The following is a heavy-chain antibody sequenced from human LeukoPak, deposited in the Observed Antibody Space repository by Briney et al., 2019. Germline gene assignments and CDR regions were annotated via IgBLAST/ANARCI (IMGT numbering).Heavy chain of an antibody. D-gene: IGHD2-2*01. J-gene: IGHJ4*02. V-gene: IGHV3-15*01. Sequence: GGSLRLSCAASGFTFSSAWMTWVRQAPGKGLEWVGHIKNKTNGGTTDYAAPVKGRFIISRDDSKNTLYLQMNSLRTEDTAVYYCARGFCSSTNCYQEPFDFWGQGTLVTVSS. CDR2: IKNKTNGGTT. CDR1: GFTFSSAW. CDR3: ARGFCSSTNCYQEPFDF.